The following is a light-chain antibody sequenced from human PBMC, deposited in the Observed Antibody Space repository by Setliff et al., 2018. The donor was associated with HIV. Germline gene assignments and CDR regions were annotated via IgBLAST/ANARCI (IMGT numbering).Light chain of an antibody. V-gene: IGLV2-14*01. J-gene: IGLJ1*01. CDR1: SSDVGNYNY. Sequence: QSVLTQPASVSGSPGQSITISCTGISSDVGNYNYVSWYQEHPGKAPKPMIYDVSKRPSGVSNRFSGSKSGNTASLTISGLQAEDEADYHCSSYTGRSTLVFGTGTKVTV. CDR3: SSYTGRSTLV. CDR2: DVS.